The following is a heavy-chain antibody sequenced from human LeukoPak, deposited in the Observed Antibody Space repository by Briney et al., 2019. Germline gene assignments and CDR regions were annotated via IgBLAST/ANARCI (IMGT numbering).Heavy chain of an antibody. CDR1: GGSFSGYY. J-gene: IGHJ4*02. D-gene: IGHD6-13*01. Sequence: SETLSLTCAVYGGSFSGYYWSWIRQPPGKGPEWIGEINHSGSTNYNPSLKSRVTISVDTSKNQFSLKLSSVTAADTAVYYCARGAKRAAASPYYWGQGTLVTVSS. CDR3: ARGAKRAAASPYY. CDR2: INHSGST. V-gene: IGHV4-34*01.